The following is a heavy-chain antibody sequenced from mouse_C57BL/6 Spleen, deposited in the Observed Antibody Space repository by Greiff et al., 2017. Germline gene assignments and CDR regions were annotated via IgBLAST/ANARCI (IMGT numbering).Heavy chain of an antibody. Sequence: DVMLVESGGDLVKPGGSLKLSCAASGFTFSSYGLSWVRQTPDKRLECVATISSGGSYTYYPASVKGRFTISRDNAKNPLYLQMSSLKSEDTAMYYSARTQITTVVAPHYYAMDYWGQGTSVTVSS. CDR1: GFTFSSYG. CDR2: ISSGGSYT. J-gene: IGHJ4*01. V-gene: IGHV5-6*02. CDR3: ARTQITTVVAPHYYAMDY. D-gene: IGHD1-1*01.